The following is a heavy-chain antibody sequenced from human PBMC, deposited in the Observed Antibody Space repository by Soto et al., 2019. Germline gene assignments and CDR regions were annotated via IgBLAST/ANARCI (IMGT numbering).Heavy chain of an antibody. D-gene: IGHD5-12*01. V-gene: IGHV3-73*01. CDR2: XXSXXNXXXX. J-gene: IGHJ4*02. Sequence: GGSLRLSCAASGFTLSGSVIDWVRQPSGKGLEWVGRXXSXXNXXXXXYXXSVRGRFTISRDDSKNTAYLQMNSLKTDDTAVYYCSRPGYSNYDSDYWGQGTLVTASS. CDR1: GFTLSGSV. CDR3: SRPGYSNYDSDY.